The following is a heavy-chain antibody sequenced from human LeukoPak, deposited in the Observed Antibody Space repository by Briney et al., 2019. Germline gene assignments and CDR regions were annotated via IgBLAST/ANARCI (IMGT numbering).Heavy chain of an antibody. J-gene: IGHJ6*02. CDR1: GGSISSSNW. CDR2: IYHSGST. V-gene: IGHV4-4*02. D-gene: IGHD3-10*01. Sequence: PSGTLSLTCAVSGGSISSSNWWSWVRQPPGKGLEWIGEIYHSGSTNYNPSLKSRVTISVDKSKNQFSLKLSSVTAADTAVYYCARVQLRTGPHSSGPELLWFGESLDMDVWGQGTTVTVSS. CDR3: ARVQLRTGPHSSGPELLWFGESLDMDV.